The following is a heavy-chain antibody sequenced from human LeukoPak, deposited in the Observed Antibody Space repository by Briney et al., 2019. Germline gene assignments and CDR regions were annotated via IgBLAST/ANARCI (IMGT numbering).Heavy chain of an antibody. Sequence: GGSLRLSCAASGFTFSRYWMHWVRQAPGKGLVWVSRINTDGSSTNYADSVKGRFTISRDNAKNTLYLQMNSLRAEDTAVYYCARLPNYYDSSGYPHWGQGTLVTVSS. CDR3: ARLPNYYDSSGYPH. CDR1: GFTFSRYW. CDR2: INTDGSST. D-gene: IGHD3-22*01. V-gene: IGHV3-74*01. J-gene: IGHJ4*02.